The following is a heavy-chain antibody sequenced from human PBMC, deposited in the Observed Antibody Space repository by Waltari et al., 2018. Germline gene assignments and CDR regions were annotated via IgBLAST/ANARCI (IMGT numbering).Heavy chain of an antibody. Sequence: QVQLQESGPGLVKTSETLSLTCSVSGGSISSHYWSWIRQPPGKGLEWIGYISYTGSTNYNPSLKCRVTISVDTSKTQFSLNLSFVTAADTAVYYCARGGYEGYFDYWGQGTLVTVSS. J-gene: IGHJ4*02. CDR2: ISYTGST. V-gene: IGHV4-59*11. D-gene: IGHD5-12*01. CDR1: GGSISSHY. CDR3: ARGGYEGYFDY.